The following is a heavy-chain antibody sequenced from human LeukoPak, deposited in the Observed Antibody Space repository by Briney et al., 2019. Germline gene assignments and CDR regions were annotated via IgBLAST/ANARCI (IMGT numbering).Heavy chain of an antibody. D-gene: IGHD3-16*01. V-gene: IGHV1-24*01. J-gene: IGHJ6*02. CDR2: FDPEDGET. CDR1: GYTLTELS. CDR3: ATRQGAYYYYGMDV. Sequence: ASVKVSCKVSGYTLTELSMHWVRQAPGKGLEWMGGFDPEDGETIYAQKFQGRVTMTEDTSTATAYMELSSLRSEDTAVYYCATRQGAYYYYGMDVWGQGTTVTVSS.